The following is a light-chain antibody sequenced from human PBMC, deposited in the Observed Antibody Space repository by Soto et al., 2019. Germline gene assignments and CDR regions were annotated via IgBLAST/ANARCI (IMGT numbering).Light chain of an antibody. Sequence: IPMTQSPSTLSASVGDRVTITWRASQSLSAWLAWYQQKPGKAPKLLIYKASTLESGVPSRFSGSGSGTEFTPTISSLQPDDFATYYCQQYKSYPWTFGQGTKVDIK. J-gene: IGKJ1*01. CDR1: QSLSAW. V-gene: IGKV1-5*03. CDR2: KAS. CDR3: QQYKSYPWT.